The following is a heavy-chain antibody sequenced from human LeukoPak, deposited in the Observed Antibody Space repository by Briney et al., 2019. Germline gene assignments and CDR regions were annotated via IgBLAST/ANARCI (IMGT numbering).Heavy chain of an antibody. D-gene: IGHD3-16*02. CDR3: ARNPFNRFDAFDI. CDR2: ISYDGSNK. J-gene: IGHJ3*02. Sequence: PGRSLRLSCAASGFTFSSYAMHWVRQAPGKGLEWVAVISYDGSNKYYADSVKGRFTISRDNSKNTLYLQMNSLRAEDTAVYYCARNPFNRFDAFDIWGQGTMVTVSS. CDR1: GFTFSSYA. V-gene: IGHV3-30*04.